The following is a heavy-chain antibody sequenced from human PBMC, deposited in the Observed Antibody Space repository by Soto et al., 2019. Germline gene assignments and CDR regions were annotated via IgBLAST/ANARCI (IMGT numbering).Heavy chain of an antibody. CDR2: ISYTGST. CDR1: GGSISSYY. D-gene: IGHD1-1*01. Sequence: SETLSLTCSVSGGSISSYYWGWIRQPPGKGLEWIGYISYTGSTDYSPSLKSRVTVSVDTSKNQFSLKVRSVTAADTAIYFCARHYPIGNNWNYFDYWGRGTLVTVSS. J-gene: IGHJ4*02. CDR3: ARHYPIGNNWNYFDY. V-gene: IGHV4-59*08.